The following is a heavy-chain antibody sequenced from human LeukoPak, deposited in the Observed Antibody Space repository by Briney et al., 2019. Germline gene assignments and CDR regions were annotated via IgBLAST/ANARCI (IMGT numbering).Heavy chain of an antibody. V-gene: IGHV1-18*01. Sequence: ASVKVSCKASGYTFTSYGISWVRQAPGQGLEWMGWISAYNGNTNYAQKLQGRVTMTTDTYTSTAYMELRSLRSDDTAVYYCARDDPRITIFGVVISPFDYWGQGTLVTVSS. D-gene: IGHD3-3*01. CDR1: GYTFTSYG. J-gene: IGHJ4*02. CDR3: ARDDPRITIFGVVISPFDY. CDR2: ISAYNGNT.